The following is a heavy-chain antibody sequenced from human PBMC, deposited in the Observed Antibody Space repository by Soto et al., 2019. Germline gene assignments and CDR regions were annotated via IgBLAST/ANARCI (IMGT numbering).Heavy chain of an antibody. V-gene: IGHV5-51*01. CDR1: GYSFTNYW. J-gene: IGHJ3*02. CDR3: ASTSRQWLVRDVDAFDI. Sequence: PGESLKISCKGSGYSFTNYWIGWVRQMPGKGLEWMGIIYPGDSDTRYSPSFQGQVTISADKSISTAYLQWSSLKASDTAMYYCASTSRQWLVRDVDAFDIWGQGTMVTVSS. D-gene: IGHD6-19*01. CDR2: IYPGDSDT.